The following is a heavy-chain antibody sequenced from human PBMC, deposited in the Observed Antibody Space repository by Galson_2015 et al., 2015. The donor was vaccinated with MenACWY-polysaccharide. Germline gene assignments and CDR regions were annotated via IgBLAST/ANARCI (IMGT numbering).Heavy chain of an antibody. D-gene: IGHD5-24*01. CDR2: IRGDGTEK. CDR3: VRGAGWLLDS. J-gene: IGHJ4*02. V-gene: IGHV3-7*01. CDR1: GFTFSSHW. Sequence: SLRLSCAASGFTFSSHWMNWVRQAPGKGLEWVALIRGDGTEKHYVDSVKGRFTISRDNAKNSLYLQMKSLRAEDTAVYYCVRGAGWLLDSWGQGTLVTVSS.